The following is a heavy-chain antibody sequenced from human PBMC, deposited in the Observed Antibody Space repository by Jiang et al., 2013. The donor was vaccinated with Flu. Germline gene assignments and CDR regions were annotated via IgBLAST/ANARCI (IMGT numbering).Heavy chain of an antibody. CDR3: ARAPPLGVVIRGGLLDP. Sequence: SSYAISWVRQAPGTRDVEWMGGIIPIFGTANYAQKFQGRVTITADESTSTAYMELSSLRSEDTAVYYCARAPPLGVVIRGGLLDPWGQGTLVTVSS. V-gene: IGHV1-69*01. J-gene: IGHJ5*02. CDR1: SSYA. CDR2: IIPIFGTA. D-gene: IGHD2-21*01.